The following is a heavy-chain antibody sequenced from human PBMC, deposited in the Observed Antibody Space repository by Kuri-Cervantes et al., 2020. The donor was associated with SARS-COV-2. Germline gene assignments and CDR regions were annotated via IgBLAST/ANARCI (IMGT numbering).Heavy chain of an antibody. V-gene: IGHV1-18*04. Sequence: ASVKVSCKASGYTFTNSGISWVRQAPGQGLEWMGWINGYNDNTKYAQKLQGRVTMTTDTSTSTAYMELRSLRSDDTAVYYCARGIVVVVAAMGYFDYWGQGTLVTVSS. J-gene: IGHJ4*02. CDR1: GYTFTNSG. CDR2: INGYNDNT. CDR3: ARGIVVVVAAMGYFDY. D-gene: IGHD2-15*01.